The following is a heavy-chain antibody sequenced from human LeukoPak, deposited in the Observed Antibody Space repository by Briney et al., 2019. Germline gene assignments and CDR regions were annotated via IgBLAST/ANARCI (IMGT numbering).Heavy chain of an antibody. CDR3: AQSAKGSGWYYFDY. CDR2: IDWDDDK. D-gene: IGHD6-19*01. J-gene: IGHJ4*02. Sequence: ESGPTLVNPTQTLTLTCTFSGFSLSTSGMCVSWIRQPPGKALEWLALIDWDDDKYYSTSLKTRLTISKDTSKNQVVLTMTNMDPVDTATYYCAQSAKGSGWYYFDYWGQGTLVTVSS. V-gene: IGHV2-70*12. CDR1: GFSLSTSGMC.